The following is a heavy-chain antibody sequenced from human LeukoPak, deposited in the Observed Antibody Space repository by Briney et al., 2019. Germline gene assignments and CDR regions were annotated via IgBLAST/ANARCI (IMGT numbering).Heavy chain of an antibody. D-gene: IGHD3-3*01. Sequence: GGSLRLSCAASGFTFSSYEMNWVRQAPGKGLEWVSYISSSGSTIYYADSVKGRFTISRDNAKNSLYLQMNSLRAEDTAVYYCTRNYDFWGGPPAGYGMDVWGQGTTVTVSS. CDR3: TRNYDFWGGPPAGYGMDV. CDR2: ISSSGSTI. V-gene: IGHV3-48*03. J-gene: IGHJ6*02. CDR1: GFTFSSYE.